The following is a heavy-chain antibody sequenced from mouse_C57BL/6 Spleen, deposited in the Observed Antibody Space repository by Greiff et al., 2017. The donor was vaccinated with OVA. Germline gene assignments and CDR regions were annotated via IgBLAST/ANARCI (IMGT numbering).Heavy chain of an antibody. V-gene: IGHV3-6*01. Sequence: ESGPGLVKPSQSLSLTCSVTGYSITSGYYWNWIRQFPGNKLEWMGYISYDGSNNYNPSLKNRISITRDTSKNQFFLKLNSVTTEDTATYYCAREEGDYYGSSLYAMDYWGQGTSVTVSS. J-gene: IGHJ4*01. CDR1: GYSITSGYY. D-gene: IGHD1-1*01. CDR2: ISYDGSN. CDR3: AREEGDYYGSSLYAMDY.